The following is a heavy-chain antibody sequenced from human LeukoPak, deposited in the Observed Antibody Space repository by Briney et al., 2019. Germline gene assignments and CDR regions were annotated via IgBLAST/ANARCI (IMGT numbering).Heavy chain of an antibody. D-gene: IGHD6-19*01. V-gene: IGHV3-66*01. CDR2: IYSGGST. J-gene: IGHJ4*02. CDR3: ARIYSSGWYGLGY. CDR1: GFTVSSNY. Sequence: GGSLRLSCAASGFTVSSNYMSWVRQAPGKGLEWVSVIYSGGSTYYADSVKGRFTISRDNSKNTLYLQMNSLRAEDTAAYYCARIYSSGWYGLGYWGQGTLVTVSS.